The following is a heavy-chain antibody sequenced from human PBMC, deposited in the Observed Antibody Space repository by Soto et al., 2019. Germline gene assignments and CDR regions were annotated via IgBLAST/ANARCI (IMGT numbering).Heavy chain of an antibody. V-gene: IGHV3-9*01. CDR3: AKDQDYDILTMNWFDP. CDR2: ISWNSGSI. J-gene: IGHJ5*02. D-gene: IGHD3-9*01. CDR1: GFTFDDYA. Sequence: PGGSLRLSCAASGFTFDDYAMHWVRQAPGKGLEWVSGISWNSGSIGYADSVKGRFTISRDNAKNSLYLQMNSLRAEDTALYYCAKDQDYDILTMNWFDPWGQGTLVTVSS.